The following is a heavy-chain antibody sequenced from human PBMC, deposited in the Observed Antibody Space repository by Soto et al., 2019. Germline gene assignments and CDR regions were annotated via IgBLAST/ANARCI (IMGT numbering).Heavy chain of an antibody. Sequence: ESGGGVVQPGRSLRLSCAASGFTFSSYGMHWVRQAPGKGLEWVAVIWYDGSNKYYADSVKGRFTISRDNSKNTLYLQMNSLRAEDTAVYYCARDGQQQQPPDYWGQGTLVTVSS. V-gene: IGHV3-33*01. CDR3: ARDGQQQQPPDY. CDR2: IWYDGSNK. D-gene: IGHD6-13*01. J-gene: IGHJ4*02. CDR1: GFTFSSYG.